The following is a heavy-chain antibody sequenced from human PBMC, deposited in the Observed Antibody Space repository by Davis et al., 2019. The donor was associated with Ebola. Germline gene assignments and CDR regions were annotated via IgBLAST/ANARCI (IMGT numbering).Heavy chain of an antibody. Sequence: GESLKISCKGSGYCFTSYCIGCLCQLRRTGLEWMGMIYLGGSDTGYSPSFQGQLTISADKSISTAYLQWSSLKASDTAMYYCARPCLVGATQDIWGQGTMVTGSS. CDR2: IYLGGSDT. CDR3: ARPCLVGATQDI. V-gene: IGHV5-51*01. D-gene: IGHD1-26*01. J-gene: IGHJ3*02. CDR1: GYCFTSYC.